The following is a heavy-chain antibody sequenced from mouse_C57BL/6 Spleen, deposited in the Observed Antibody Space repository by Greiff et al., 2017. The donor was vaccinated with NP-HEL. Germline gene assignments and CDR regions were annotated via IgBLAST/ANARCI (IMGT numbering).Heavy chain of an antibody. CDR2: IYPGGGYT. Sequence: QVQLQQSGAELVRPGTSVKMSCKASGYTFTNYWIGWAKQRPGHGLEWIGDIYPGGGYTNYNEKFKGKATLTADKSSSTAYMQFSSLTSEDSAIYYCARLGDGYSLYYFDYWGQGTTLTVSS. D-gene: IGHD2-3*01. J-gene: IGHJ2*01. V-gene: IGHV1-63*01. CDR1: GYTFTNYW. CDR3: ARLGDGYSLYYFDY.